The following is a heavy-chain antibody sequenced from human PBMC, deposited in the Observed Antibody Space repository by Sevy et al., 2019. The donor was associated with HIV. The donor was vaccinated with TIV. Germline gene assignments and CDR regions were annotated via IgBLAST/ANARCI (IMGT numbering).Heavy chain of an antibody. CDR2: ISGYNGYT. V-gene: IGHV1-18*01. D-gene: IGHD3-3*02. Sequence: ASVKVSCKASGYSFTNYGIGWVRQAPGQGLEWMGWISGYNGYTNYAQNLQGRVTMTTDTSTSTAYMERRSLRSDDTAIYYCAKEGKNISSWFDPWGQGTLVTVSS. CDR1: GYSFTNYG. J-gene: IGHJ5*02. CDR3: AKEGKNISSWFDP.